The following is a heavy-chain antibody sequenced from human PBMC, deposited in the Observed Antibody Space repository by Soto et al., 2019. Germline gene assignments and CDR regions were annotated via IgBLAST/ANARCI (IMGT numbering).Heavy chain of an antibody. CDR3: AKGGPSIAVYDSSGFPNYGMDV. D-gene: IGHD3-22*01. CDR1: GFTFSSYA. CDR2: ISGSGGST. Sequence: GGSLRLSCAASGFTFSSYAMSWVRQAPGKGLEWVSAISGSGGSTYYADSVKGRFTISRDNSKNTLYLQMNSLRAEDTAVYYCAKGGPSIAVYDSSGFPNYGMDVWGQGTTVTVSS. J-gene: IGHJ6*02. V-gene: IGHV3-23*01.